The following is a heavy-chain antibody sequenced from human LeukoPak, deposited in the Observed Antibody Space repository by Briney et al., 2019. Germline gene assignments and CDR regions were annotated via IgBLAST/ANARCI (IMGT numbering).Heavy chain of an antibody. Sequence: GGSLRLSCAASGFTFSSYWMSWVRQAPGKGLEWVANIKQDGSEKYYVDSVKGRFTISRDNAKNSLYLQMNSLRVEDTAVYYCARAEYDYYYYYMDVWGKGTTVTISS. D-gene: IGHD2/OR15-2a*01. V-gene: IGHV3-7*01. CDR2: IKQDGSEK. CDR3: ARAEYDYYYYYMDV. CDR1: GFTFSSYW. J-gene: IGHJ6*03.